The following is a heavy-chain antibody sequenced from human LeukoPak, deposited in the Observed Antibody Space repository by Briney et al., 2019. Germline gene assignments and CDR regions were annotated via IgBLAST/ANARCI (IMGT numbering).Heavy chain of an antibody. CDR1: GYTFTSYY. V-gene: IGHV1-46*01. J-gene: IGHJ6*03. D-gene: IGHD3-3*01. Sequence: ASVKVSCKASGYTFTSYYMHWVRQAPGQGLEWMGIINPSGGSTSYAQKFQGRVTMTRDTSTSTVYMELSSLRSEDTAVYYCARESVDDFWSGYSFPMDVWGKGTTVTVSS. CDR3: ARESVDDFWSGYSFPMDV. CDR2: INPSGGST.